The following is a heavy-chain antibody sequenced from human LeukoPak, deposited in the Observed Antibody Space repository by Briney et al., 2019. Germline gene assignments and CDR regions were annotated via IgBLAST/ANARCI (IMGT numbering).Heavy chain of an antibody. CDR1: GGSFSGYY. CDR3: AKGTWEFDP. V-gene: IGHV4-34*01. D-gene: IGHD1-26*01. CDR2: INHSGST. Sequence: SETLSLTCAVYGGSFSGYYWSWIRQPPGKGLEWIGEINHSGSTNYNPSLKSRVTISVDTSKNQFSLKLSSVTAADTAVYYCAKGTWEFDPWGQGTLVTVSS. J-gene: IGHJ5*02.